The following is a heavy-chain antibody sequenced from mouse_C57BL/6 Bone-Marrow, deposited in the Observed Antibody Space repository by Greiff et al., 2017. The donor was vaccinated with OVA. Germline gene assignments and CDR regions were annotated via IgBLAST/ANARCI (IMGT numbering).Heavy chain of an antibody. CDR2: IYPGSGNT. Sequence: LQQSGAELVRPGASVKLSCKASGYTFTDYYINWVKQRPGQGLEWIARIYPGSGNTYYNEKFKGKATLTAEKSSSTAYMQLSSLTSEDSAVYFCARRGVITTDWYFDVWGTGTTVTVSS. V-gene: IGHV1-76*01. CDR3: ARRGVITTDWYFDV. J-gene: IGHJ1*03. CDR1: GYTFTDYY. D-gene: IGHD1-1*01.